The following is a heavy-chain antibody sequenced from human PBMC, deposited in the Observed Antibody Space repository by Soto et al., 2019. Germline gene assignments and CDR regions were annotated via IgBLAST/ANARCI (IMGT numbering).Heavy chain of an antibody. D-gene: IGHD2-2*01. CDR1: GYTFTSYD. J-gene: IGHJ5*02. CDR3: AGGRLVRGWWDP. Sequence: QVQLVQSGAEVKKPGASVKVSCKASGYTFTSYDINWVRQATGQGLEWMGLMNPNSGNTGYAQKFHGRVTINRTTDISTAYMELSSSRSEDTAVYYGAGGRLVRGWWDPGGQGTLVVFSS. CDR2: MNPNSGNT. V-gene: IGHV1-8*01.